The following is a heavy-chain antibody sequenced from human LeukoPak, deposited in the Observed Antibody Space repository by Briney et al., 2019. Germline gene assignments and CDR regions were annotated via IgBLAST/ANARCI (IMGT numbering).Heavy chain of an antibody. Sequence: PGGSLRLSCAASGFTFSSYEMYWVRQAPGKGLEWVSYISSSGSTIYYADSVKGRFTISRDNAKNSLYLQMNSLRAEDTAVYYCARATAAASGAFDIWGQGTMVTVSS. CDR3: ARATAAASGAFDI. D-gene: IGHD6-13*01. J-gene: IGHJ3*02. CDR2: ISSSGSTI. CDR1: GFTFSSYE. V-gene: IGHV3-48*03.